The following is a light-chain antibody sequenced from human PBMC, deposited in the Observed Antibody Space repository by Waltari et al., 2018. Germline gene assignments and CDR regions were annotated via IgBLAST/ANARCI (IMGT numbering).Light chain of an antibody. J-gene: IGLJ2*01. Sequence: SYVLPQPPSVSVAPGKTATITCGANKIGTKNVHWYQKKPGQAPVLVIFDDRNRPSGIPERISGSNSGNTATLTISRAEAGDEADYYCQVWDSRSGIFGGGTKLTVL. V-gene: IGLV3-21*04. CDR1: KIGTKN. CDR2: DDR. CDR3: QVWDSRSGI.